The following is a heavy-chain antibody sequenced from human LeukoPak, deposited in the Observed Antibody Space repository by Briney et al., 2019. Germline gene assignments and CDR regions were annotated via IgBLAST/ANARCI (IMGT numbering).Heavy chain of an antibody. V-gene: IGHV3-23*01. CDR3: ARLYSSTWENYFDY. Sequence: PGGSLRLSCAASGFTFSSFAMNWVRQAPGKGLEWVSGISGSGGSTYYADSVKGRFTISRDNSKNTLYVQMNSLRAVDTAVYYCARLYSSTWENYFDYWGQGTLVTVSS. D-gene: IGHD6-13*01. CDR2: ISGSGGST. J-gene: IGHJ4*02. CDR1: GFTFSSFA.